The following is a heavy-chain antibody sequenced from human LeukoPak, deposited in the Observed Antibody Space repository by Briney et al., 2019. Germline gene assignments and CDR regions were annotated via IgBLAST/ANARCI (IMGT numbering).Heavy chain of an antibody. CDR2: VSAYNGNT. D-gene: IGHD3-22*01. J-gene: IGHJ4*02. Sequence: ASVEVSCKTSGYTFTSYGIGWLRQAPGQGLEWMGWVSAYNGNTNYGQKLQGRVTMTTDTSTSTAYMELRSLRSDDTAVYYCGRGTYYDSSGYYYHFEYWGQGTLVTVSS. V-gene: IGHV1-18*01. CDR1: GYTFTSYG. CDR3: GRGTYYDSSGYYYHFEY.